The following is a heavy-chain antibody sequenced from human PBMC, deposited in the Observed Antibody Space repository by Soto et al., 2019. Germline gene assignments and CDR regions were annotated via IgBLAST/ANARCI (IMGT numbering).Heavy chain of an antibody. CDR2: IYYSGST. V-gene: IGHV4-31*03. D-gene: IGHD2-2*01. CDR1: GGSISSGGYY. J-gene: IGHJ4*02. CDR3: ARVPLGYCSSTSCSRPFDY. Sequence: QVQLQESGPGLVKPSQTLSLTCTVSGGSISSGGYYWSWIRQHPGKGLEWIGYIYYSGSTYYNPSLKSRVTISVDTSKNQCPLKLSSVTAADTAVYYCARVPLGYCSSTSCSRPFDYWGQGTLVTVSS.